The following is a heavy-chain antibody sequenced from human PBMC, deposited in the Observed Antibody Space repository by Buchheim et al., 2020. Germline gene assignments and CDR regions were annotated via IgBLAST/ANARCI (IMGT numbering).Heavy chain of an antibody. Sequence: EVQLLESGGGLVQPGGSLRLSCAASGFTFSSYAMSWVRQAPGKGLEWVSAISGSGGSTYYADSVKGRFTISGDNSQNTMHVQMNSLRAEDTAVYYCAKDRLYCSGGSCYAFDYWGQGTL. CDR3: AKDRLYCSGGSCYAFDY. CDR2: ISGSGGST. CDR1: GFTFSSYA. V-gene: IGHV3-23*01. J-gene: IGHJ4*02. D-gene: IGHD2-15*01.